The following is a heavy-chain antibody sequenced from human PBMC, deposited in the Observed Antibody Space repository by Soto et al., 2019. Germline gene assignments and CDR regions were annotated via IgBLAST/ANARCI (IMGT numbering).Heavy chain of an antibody. D-gene: IGHD5-18*01. Sequence: PGGSLRLSCAASGFTFSSYAMHWVRQAPGKGLEWVAVISYDGSNKYYADSVKGRFTISRDNSKNTLYLQMNSLRAEDTAVYYCARDGPYSYGTFDYWGQGTLVTVSS. CDR2: ISYDGSNK. J-gene: IGHJ4*02. CDR3: ARDGPYSYGTFDY. CDR1: GFTFSSYA. V-gene: IGHV3-30-3*01.